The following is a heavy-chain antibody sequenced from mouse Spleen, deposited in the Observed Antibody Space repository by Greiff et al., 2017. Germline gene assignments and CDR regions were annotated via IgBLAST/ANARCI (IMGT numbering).Heavy chain of an antibody. J-gene: IGHJ4*01. CDR2: INPSTGGT. V-gene: IGHV1-42*01. CDR3: ARARASAMDY. CDR1: GYSFTGYY. D-gene: IGHD3-1*01. Sequence: EVQLKQSGPELVKPGASVKISCKASGYSFTGYYMNWVKQSPEKSLEWIGEINPSTGGTTNNQKFKAKATLTVDKSSSTAYMQLKSLTSEDSAVYYCARARASAMDYWGQGTSVTVSS.